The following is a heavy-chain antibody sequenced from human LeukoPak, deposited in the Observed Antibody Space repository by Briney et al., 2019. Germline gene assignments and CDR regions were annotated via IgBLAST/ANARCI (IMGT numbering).Heavy chain of an antibody. V-gene: IGHV5-51*01. J-gene: IGHJ6*03. CDR1: GYSFISYW. Sequence: GESLKISCKGSGYSFISYWIGWVRQMPGKGLEWMGIIYPGDSDTKYSPSFQGQVTISADKSISTAYMELSSLRSEDTAVYYCARGVPALGAPKRYSSSWAWYYYYMDVWGKGTTVTVSS. D-gene: IGHD6-13*01. CDR3: ARGVPALGAPKRYSSSWAWYYYYMDV. CDR2: IYPGDSDT.